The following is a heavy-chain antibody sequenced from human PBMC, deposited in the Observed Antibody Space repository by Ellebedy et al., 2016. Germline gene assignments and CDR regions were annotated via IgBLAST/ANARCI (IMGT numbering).Heavy chain of an antibody. Sequence: GESLKISXKGSGYSFTSYWIGWVRQMPGKGLEWMGIIYPGDSDTRYSPSFQGQVTISADKSISTTYLQWSSLKASDTAMYYCARLKGVGPLWFGDRHFDLWGRGTLVTVSS. CDR2: IYPGDSDT. J-gene: IGHJ2*01. D-gene: IGHD3-10*01. CDR1: GYSFTSYW. V-gene: IGHV5-51*01. CDR3: ARLKGVGPLWFGDRHFDL.